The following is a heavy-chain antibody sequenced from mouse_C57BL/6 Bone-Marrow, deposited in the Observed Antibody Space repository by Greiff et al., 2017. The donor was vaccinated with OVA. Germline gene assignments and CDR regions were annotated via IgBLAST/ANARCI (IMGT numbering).Heavy chain of an antibody. CDR3: AREGGTGIDY. V-gene: IGHV1-55*01. D-gene: IGHD4-1*01. Sequence: QVQLQQPGAELVKPGASVKMSCKASGYTFTSYWITWVKQRPGQGLEWIGDIYPGSGSTNYNEKFKGKAPLTVDTSSRTAYMQLSSLPSEDAAVYYCAREGGTGIDYWGQGTTLTVSS. CDR2: IYPGSGST. J-gene: IGHJ2*01. CDR1: GYTFTSYW.